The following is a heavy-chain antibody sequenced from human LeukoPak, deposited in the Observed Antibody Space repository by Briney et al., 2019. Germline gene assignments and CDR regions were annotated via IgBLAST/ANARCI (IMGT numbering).Heavy chain of an antibody. V-gene: IGHV3-30*04. CDR2: ISYDGSNK. CDR1: GFTFSSYA. CDR3: ARGLLYYYDSSGIDY. J-gene: IGHJ4*02. Sequence: GGSLRLSCAASGFTFSSYAMHWVRQAPGKGLEWVAVISYDGSNKYYADSVKGRFTISGDNSKNTLYLQMNSLRAEDTAVYYCARGLLYYYDSSGIDYWGQGTLVTVSS. D-gene: IGHD3-22*01.